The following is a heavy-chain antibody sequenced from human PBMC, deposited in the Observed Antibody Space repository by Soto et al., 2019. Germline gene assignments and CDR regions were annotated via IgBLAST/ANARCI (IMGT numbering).Heavy chain of an antibody. D-gene: IGHD3-22*01. CDR1: GGTFSSYA. CDR2: IIPIFGTA. Sequence: ASVKVSCKASGGTFSSYAISWVRQAPGQGLEWMGGIIPIFGTANYAQKFQGRVTITADESTSTAYMELSSLRSEDTAVYYCARGAVHYYDSSGYYPDAFDIWGQGTMVTVSS. CDR3: ARGAVHYYDSSGYYPDAFDI. J-gene: IGHJ3*02. V-gene: IGHV1-69*13.